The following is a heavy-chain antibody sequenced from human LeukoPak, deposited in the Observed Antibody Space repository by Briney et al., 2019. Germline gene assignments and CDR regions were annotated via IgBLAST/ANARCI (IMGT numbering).Heavy chain of an antibody. CDR3: ARDKDDYGDYYFDY. CDR2: INGDESST. D-gene: IGHD4-17*01. V-gene: IGHV3-74*01. CDR1: GFTFRDHW. J-gene: IGHJ4*02. Sequence: GGSLRLSCEASGFTFRDHWMHWVRQVPGKGLVWVSRINGDESSTAYADSVKGRFTISRDNAKNTLYLQMNSLRAEDTAVYYCARDKDDYGDYYFDYWGQGTLVTVSS.